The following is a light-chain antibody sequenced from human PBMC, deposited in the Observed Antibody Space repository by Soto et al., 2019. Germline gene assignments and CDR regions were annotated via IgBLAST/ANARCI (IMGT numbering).Light chain of an antibody. CDR3: TSYTSSSIYV. V-gene: IGLV2-14*03. CDR2: DVS. Sequence: QSALTQPASVSGSPGQSITISCTGTSSDVGSYKYVSWYQQHPGKAPKLMIYDVSYRPSGIPYRFSGSKSGNTASLTISGLQAEDEADYYCTSYTSSSIYVFGTATKLTVL. CDR1: SSDVGSYKY. J-gene: IGLJ1*01.